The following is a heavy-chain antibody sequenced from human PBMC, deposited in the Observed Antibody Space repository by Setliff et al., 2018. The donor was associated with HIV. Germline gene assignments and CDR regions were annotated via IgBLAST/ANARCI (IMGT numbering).Heavy chain of an antibody. J-gene: IGHJ6*02. V-gene: IGHV4-4*08. CDR3: AREQYHFVVDYYYYYGMDV. CDR2: IYSSGSI. CDR1: GGSISSHC. D-gene: IGHD2-15*01. Sequence: PSETLSLTCTVSGGSISSHCWSWIRQSPGKALGWIGYIYSSGSIIYNPSLKSRAILSVDTSQNQFSLQLKHVTAADTAIYYCAREQYHFVVDYYYYYGMDVWGQGNTVTVSS.